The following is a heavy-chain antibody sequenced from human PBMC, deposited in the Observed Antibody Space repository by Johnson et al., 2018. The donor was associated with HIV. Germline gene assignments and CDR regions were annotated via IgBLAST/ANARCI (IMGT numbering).Heavy chain of an antibody. CDR3: ARGGITMIVVVISPPDAFDI. CDR1: GFTFSSYW. CDR2: IKPDGSAT. D-gene: IGHD3-22*01. J-gene: IGHJ3*02. V-gene: IGHV3-7*04. Sequence: VQLVESGGGLVQPGESLRLSCAASGFTFSSYWMSWVRQAPGKGLEWVANIKPDGSATYYGDSVKGRFTISRDNAKNALYLQRNSLRAEDTAVYYCARGGITMIVVVISPPDAFDIWGQGTMVTVSS.